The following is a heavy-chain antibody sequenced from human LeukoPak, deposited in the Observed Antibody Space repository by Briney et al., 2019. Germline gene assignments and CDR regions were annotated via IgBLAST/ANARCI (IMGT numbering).Heavy chain of an antibody. V-gene: IGHV1-18*01. CDR2: ISAYNGNT. D-gene: IGHD3-3*01. CDR3: ARDQTYYDFWSGYYLGNWFDP. J-gene: IGHJ5*02. Sequence: ASVKVSCKASGYTFTSYGISWVRQAPGQGLEWMGWISAYNGNTNYAQKFQGRVTITTDESTSTAYMELSSLRSEDTAVYYCARDQTYYDFWSGYYLGNWFDPWGQGTLVTVSS. CDR1: GYTFTSYG.